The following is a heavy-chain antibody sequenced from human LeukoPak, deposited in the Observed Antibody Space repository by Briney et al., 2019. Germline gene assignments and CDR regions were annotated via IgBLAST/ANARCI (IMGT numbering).Heavy chain of an antibody. V-gene: IGHV3-23*01. J-gene: IGHJ5*02. D-gene: IGHD6-19*01. CDR2: IHYIRDGP. CDR1: GFRFSRYA. Sequence: GGSLRLSRVGSGFRFSRYAMSWVRQAPGKGLEWVATIHYIRDGPYYADSVEGRFTNSRDDSKNTVYLQMNSLRVEDTAIYYCARCVTGWPNWFAPWGQGTLVTVSS. CDR3: ARCVTGWPNWFAP.